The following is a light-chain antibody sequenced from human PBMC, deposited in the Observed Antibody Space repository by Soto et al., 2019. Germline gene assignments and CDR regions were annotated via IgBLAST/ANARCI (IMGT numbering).Light chain of an antibody. Sequence: EIVFTQSPGTLSLSPGERATLSCRASQSVDSSFLGWYQQKPGQSPRLLIYAASSRASGIPDRFSGSGSGTDFTLTISRLEPEDFAVYYCQHYVTSLTTFGQGTKVDIK. CDR2: AAS. CDR3: QHYVTSLTT. CDR1: QSVDSSF. J-gene: IGKJ1*01. V-gene: IGKV3-20*01.